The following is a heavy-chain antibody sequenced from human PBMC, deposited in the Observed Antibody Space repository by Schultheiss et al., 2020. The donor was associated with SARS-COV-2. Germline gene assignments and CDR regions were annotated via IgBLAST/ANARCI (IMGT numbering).Heavy chain of an antibody. Sequence: SETLSLTCTVSGGSIRSGESYWSLIRQSPGKGLEWIGYIDYSGRIFYNPSLKSRVTISGDTSKNQLSLKLSSVTAADTAVYYCASGRWLQFGAFDIWGQGTMVTVSS. J-gene: IGHJ3*02. V-gene: IGHV4-30-4*01. CDR2: IDYSGRI. CDR1: GGSIRSGESY. D-gene: IGHD5-24*01. CDR3: ASGRWLQFGAFDI.